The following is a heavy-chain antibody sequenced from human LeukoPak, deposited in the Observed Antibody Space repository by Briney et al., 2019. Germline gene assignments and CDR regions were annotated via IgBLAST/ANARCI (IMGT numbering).Heavy chain of an antibody. Sequence: PSETLSLTCAGSGFFISGGSLWGWIRQPPGKGPEWIGREDRGGMTFYLPALRSRVTISAHTSNTKVSLTLTSVTAAATAVYYCIREDGAPPNRDWGQGTLVIASP. J-gene: IGHJ4*02. CDR2: EDRGGMT. CDR3: IREDGAPPNRD. V-gene: IGHV4-38-2*02. CDR1: GFFISGGSL. D-gene: IGHD4/OR15-4a*01.